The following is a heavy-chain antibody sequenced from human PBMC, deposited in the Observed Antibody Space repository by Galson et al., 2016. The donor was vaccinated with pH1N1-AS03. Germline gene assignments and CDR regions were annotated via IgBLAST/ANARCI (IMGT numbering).Heavy chain of an antibody. Sequence: TLSLTCAVSGGSIGDARYYWGWIRQPPGKGLEWIGNVFYTGSTYYKPSLKSRVTISVDLSKNQFSLKLTSVSASDTAIYYCARHVGGPTTAGGFDQWGQGTLLPVSS. CDR1: GGSIGDARYY. CDR3: ARHVGGPTTAGGFDQ. D-gene: IGHD1-26*01. CDR2: VFYTGST. J-gene: IGHJ4*02. V-gene: IGHV4-39*01.